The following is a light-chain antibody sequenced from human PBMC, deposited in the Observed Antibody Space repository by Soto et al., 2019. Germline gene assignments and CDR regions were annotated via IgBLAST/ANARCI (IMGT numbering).Light chain of an antibody. V-gene: IGLV2-14*01. Sequence: QSALTQPASMSGSPGQSITISCTGTSSDVGGYNYVSWYQQHPGKAPKLMIYDVSNRPSGVSNRFSGSKSGNTASLTISGLQAEDEADYYCSSYTISSTLGVVFGGGTKLTVL. CDR2: DVS. CDR1: SSDVGGYNY. J-gene: IGLJ2*01. CDR3: SSYTISSTLGVV.